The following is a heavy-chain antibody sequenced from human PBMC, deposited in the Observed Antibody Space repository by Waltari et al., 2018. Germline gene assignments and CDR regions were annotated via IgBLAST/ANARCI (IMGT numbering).Heavy chain of an antibody. Sequence: QVQMQESGPGLVKPSGTLSLTCTVSGGSIKTHYWTWIRQTPGKGLEWIGHMSYSGRHDHNPPLRSLVTISVDTSKNQVSLNLKAVTAADTAVYYCARVVFGDFLGGWFDSWGRGTRVTVSS. CDR2: MSYSGRH. CDR3: ARVVFGDFLGGWFDS. CDR1: GGSIKTHY. J-gene: IGHJ5*01. V-gene: IGHV4-59*11. D-gene: IGHD4-17*01.